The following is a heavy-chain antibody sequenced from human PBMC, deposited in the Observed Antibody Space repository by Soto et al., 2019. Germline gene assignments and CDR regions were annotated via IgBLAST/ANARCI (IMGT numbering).Heavy chain of an antibody. V-gene: IGHV1-18*01. Sequence: QVNLVQSGAEVKNPGASVWVSCKTSGYTFTSYGISWLRQAPGQGLEWMGWINSYSGRTNYGQDFQGRVSMTTEKSTTTVYMELRGLTSGDTALYYCARDYTGRGYFDFWGQGSLVTVSS. D-gene: IGHD2-8*02. J-gene: IGHJ4*02. CDR3: ARDYTGRGYFDF. CDR2: INSYSGRT. CDR1: GYTFTSYG.